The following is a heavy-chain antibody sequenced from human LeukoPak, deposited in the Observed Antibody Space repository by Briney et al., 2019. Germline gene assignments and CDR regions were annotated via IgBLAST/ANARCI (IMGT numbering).Heavy chain of an antibody. D-gene: IGHD6-13*01. V-gene: IGHV3-7*01. J-gene: IGHJ4*02. CDR2: VKTDGSEK. CDR1: GFSCSSHW. Sequence: GGSLRPSCAASGFSCSSHWMGWVRQAPETGLEWVAIVKTDGSEKFYMDSVKGRFTISRDNAKNSLCLEMNSLTVEDTAVYYCARGDGRGRSDGAAWGPGTLVTVSS. CDR3: ARGDGRGRSDGAA.